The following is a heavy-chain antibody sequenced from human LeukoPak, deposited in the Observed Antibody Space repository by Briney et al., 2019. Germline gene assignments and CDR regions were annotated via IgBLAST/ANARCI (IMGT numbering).Heavy chain of an antibody. CDR3: AKDQPRIAAAGTDDY. V-gene: IGHV3-23*01. D-gene: IGHD6-13*01. Sequence: GGSLRLSCAASGFTFSSYAMSWVRQAPGKGLEWVSAISGSGGSTYYADSVKGRFTISRDNSKDTLYLQMSSLRAEDTAVYYCAKDQPRIAAAGTDDYWGQGTLLTVSS. J-gene: IGHJ4*02. CDR2: ISGSGGST. CDR1: GFTFSSYA.